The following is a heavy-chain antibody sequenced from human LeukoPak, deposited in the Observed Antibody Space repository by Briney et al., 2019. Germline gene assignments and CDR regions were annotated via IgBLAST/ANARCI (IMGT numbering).Heavy chain of an antibody. CDR1: GFTFSSYA. V-gene: IGHV3-23*01. CDR2: ISGSGGST. J-gene: IGHJ6*03. CDR3: ARFAAGGSYYYYMDV. Sequence: GGSLRLSCAASGFTFSSYAMSWIRQAPGKGLEWVSAISGSGGSTYYADSVKGRFTISRDNAKNSLYLQMNSLRADDTAVYYCARFAAGGSYYYYMDVWGKGTTVTVSS. D-gene: IGHD3-10*01.